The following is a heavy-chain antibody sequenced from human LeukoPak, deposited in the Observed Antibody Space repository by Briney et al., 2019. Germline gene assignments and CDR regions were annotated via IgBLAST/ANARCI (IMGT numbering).Heavy chain of an antibody. CDR2: ISWNSGSI. J-gene: IGHJ4*02. CDR3: AKASNLILTGYPDY. CDR1: GFTFDDYA. Sequence: SLRLSCAASGFTFDDYAMHWVRQAPGKGLEWVSGISWNSGSIGSADSVEGRFTISRDNAKNSLYLQMNSLRAEDTALYYCAKASNLILTGYPDYWGQGTLVTVSS. D-gene: IGHD3-9*01. V-gene: IGHV3-9*01.